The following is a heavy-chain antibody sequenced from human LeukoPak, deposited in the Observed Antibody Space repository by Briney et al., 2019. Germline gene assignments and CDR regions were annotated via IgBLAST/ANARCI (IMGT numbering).Heavy chain of an antibody. CDR3: AGTKTTVTTYSFDY. CDR1: GFTVSSNY. J-gene: IGHJ4*02. D-gene: IGHD4-17*01. Sequence: PGGSLRLSCAASGFTVSSNYMSWVRQAPGKGLEWVSVIYSGGSTYYADSVKGRFTISRDNSKNTLYLHMNSLRAEDTAVYYCAGTKTTVTTYSFDYWGQGTLVTVSS. V-gene: IGHV3-53*01. CDR2: IYSGGST.